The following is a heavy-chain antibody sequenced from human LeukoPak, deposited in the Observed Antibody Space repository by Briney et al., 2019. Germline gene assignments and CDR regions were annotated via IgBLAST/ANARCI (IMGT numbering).Heavy chain of an antibody. CDR1: GGSFSGYS. D-gene: IGHD2-15*01. V-gene: IGHV4-34*01. CDR3: ARGDCSGGSCYRGYYYYYYMDV. Sequence: PSETLSLTCAVYGGSFSGYSWSWIRQPPGKGLEWIGEISHSGSPNYNSSLKSRVTISVDTSKSQVSLKLSSVTAADTAVYYCARGDCSGGSCYRGYYYYYYMDVWGKGTTVTVSS. J-gene: IGHJ6*03. CDR2: ISHSGSP.